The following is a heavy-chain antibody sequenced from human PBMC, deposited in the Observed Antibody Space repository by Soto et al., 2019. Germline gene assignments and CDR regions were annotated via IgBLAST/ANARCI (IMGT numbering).Heavy chain of an antibody. CDR3: ARKMGSSGEAYDDQDQYYFDY. CDR1: GCALSVYL. CDR2: IIPIFGTA. Sequence: FPVKLSCKSSGCALSVYLVGWGILTPGQGLEWMGGIIPIFGTANYAQKFQGRVTIAADESTSTAYMELSSLRSEDTAVYYCARKMGSSGEAYDDQDQYYFDYWGQGTLVTVSS. V-gene: IGHV1-69*01. J-gene: IGHJ4*02. D-gene: IGHD3-10*01.